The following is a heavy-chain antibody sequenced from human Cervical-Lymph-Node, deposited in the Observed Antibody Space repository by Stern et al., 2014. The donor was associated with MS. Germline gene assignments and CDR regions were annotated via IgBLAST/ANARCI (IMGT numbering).Heavy chain of an antibody. Sequence: VHLVESGGGVVQPGRSLRLSCAASGFIFSSYAMHWVRQAPGKGLDWVAFLSNEGSKQFYADSVKGRFTIPRDNSNNTLYLQMNSLRPEDTAVYYCARDTCRGGGCYFRYWGQGILITVSS. CDR2: LSNEGSKQ. CDR1: GFIFSSYA. V-gene: IGHV3-30-3*01. D-gene: IGHD2-15*01. CDR3: ARDTCRGGGCYFRY. J-gene: IGHJ4*02.